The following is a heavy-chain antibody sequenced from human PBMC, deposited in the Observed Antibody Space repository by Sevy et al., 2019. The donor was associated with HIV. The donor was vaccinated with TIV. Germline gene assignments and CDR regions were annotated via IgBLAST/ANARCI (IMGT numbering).Heavy chain of an antibody. J-gene: IGHJ6*02. CDR3: ARDSAPGGMDV. CDR2: IYYSGST. Sequence: SETLSLTCTVSGGSVSSGSYYWSWIRQSPGKGLEWIGYIYYSGSTNYNPSLKSRVTISVDTSKNQFSLKLSSVTAADTAVYYCARDSAPGGMDVWGQGTTVTVSS. CDR1: GGSVSSGSYY. V-gene: IGHV4-61*01.